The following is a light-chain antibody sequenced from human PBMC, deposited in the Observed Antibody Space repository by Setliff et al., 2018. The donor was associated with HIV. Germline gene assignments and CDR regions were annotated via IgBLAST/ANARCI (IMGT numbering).Light chain of an antibody. CDR1: SSDVDAYDY. CDR3: CSYAGSYTYV. J-gene: IGLJ1*01. V-gene: IGLV2-11*01. CDR2: DVS. Sequence: SALTQPRSMSGSPGQSVTISCTGTSSDVDAYDYVSWYQHHPGKAPKLLIYDVSERPSGVPDRFSGSKSGNTASLTTSGLQAEDEADYYCCSYAGSYTYVFGTGTKVTVL.